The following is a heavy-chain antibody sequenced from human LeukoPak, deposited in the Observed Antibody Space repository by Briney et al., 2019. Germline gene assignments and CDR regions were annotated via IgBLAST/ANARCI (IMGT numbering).Heavy chain of an antibody. CDR2: IYYSGST. Sequence: SETLSLTCTVSGGSISSSSYYWGWIRQPPGKGLEWIGSIYYSGSTYYKPSLKSRVTISVDMSKNQFSLKLSSVTAADTAVYYCARQYSYANEANWFDPWGQGTLVTVSS. J-gene: IGHJ5*02. CDR3: ARQYSYANEANWFDP. V-gene: IGHV4-39*01. CDR1: GGSISSSSYY. D-gene: IGHD5-18*01.